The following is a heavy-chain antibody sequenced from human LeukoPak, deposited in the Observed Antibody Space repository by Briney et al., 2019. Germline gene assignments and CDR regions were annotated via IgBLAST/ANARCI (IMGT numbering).Heavy chain of an antibody. CDR3: ARGDKMTTWRRTYNCFDP. CDR2: ISSSSSYI. D-gene: IGHD5-24*01. J-gene: IGHJ5*02. V-gene: IGHV3-21*01. Sequence: LRLFCAASVFTFSIQSMNWVRQAPGKGLEGVSSISSSSSYIYYADSVKGQFNISRDNSKNALYLHKNSLRAEDTPMYYCARGDKMTTWRRTYNCFDPWGQGTLVTVSS. CDR1: VFTFSIQS.